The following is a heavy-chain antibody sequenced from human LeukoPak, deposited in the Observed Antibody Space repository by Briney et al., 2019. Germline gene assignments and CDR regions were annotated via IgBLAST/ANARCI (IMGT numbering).Heavy chain of an antibody. J-gene: IGHJ4*02. CDR3: ARVVVVPAATLDY. CDR1: GYTFTSYD. Sequence: ASVKVSCKASGYTFTSYDINWVRQATGQGLEWMGWMNPNSGNTGYAQKFQGRVTMTRDTSISTAYMELSRLRSDDTAVYYCARVVVVPAATLDYWGQGTLVTVSS. V-gene: IGHV1-8*01. CDR2: MNPNSGNT. D-gene: IGHD2-2*01.